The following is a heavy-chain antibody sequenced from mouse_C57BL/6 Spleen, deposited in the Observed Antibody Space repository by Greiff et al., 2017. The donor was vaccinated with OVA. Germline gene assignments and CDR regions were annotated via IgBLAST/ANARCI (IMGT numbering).Heavy chain of an antibody. J-gene: IGHJ2*01. CDR1: GFTFSDYY. CDR2: ISNGGGST. Sequence: EVKVVESGGGLVQPGGSLKLSCAASGFTFSDYYMYWVRQTPEKRLEWVAYISNGGGSTYYPDTVKGRFTISRDNAKNTLYLQMSRLKSEDTAMYYCARRDGYYNYFDYWGQGTTLTVSS. CDR3: ARRDGYYNYFDY. D-gene: IGHD2-3*01. V-gene: IGHV5-12*01.